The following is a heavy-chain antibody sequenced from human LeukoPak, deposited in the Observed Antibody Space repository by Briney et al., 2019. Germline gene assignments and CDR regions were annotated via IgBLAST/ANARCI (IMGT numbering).Heavy chain of an antibody. CDR2: ISAYNGNT. D-gene: IGHD3-16*02. CDR3: ARPQYDYVWGSYRYDAFDI. V-gene: IGHV1-18*01. Sequence: ASVKVSCKASGYTFTSNGISWVRQAPGQGLEWMGWISAYNGNTNYSQTFQGRVTMTTDTSPSTAYMELRSLRSDDTAVYYCARPQYDYVWGSYRYDAFDIWGQGTMVTVSS. J-gene: IGHJ3*02. CDR1: GYTFTSNG.